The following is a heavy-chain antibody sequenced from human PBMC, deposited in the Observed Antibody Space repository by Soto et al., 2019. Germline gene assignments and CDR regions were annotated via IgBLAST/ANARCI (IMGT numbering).Heavy chain of an antibody. CDR1: GFTFSRYW. CDR2: IKEDGSEK. V-gene: IGHV3-7*03. D-gene: IGHD3-22*01. J-gene: IGHJ4*02. Sequence: GGSLRLSCAASGFTFSRYWKSCVRHAPWKGLEWEANIKEDGSEKYYVDSVKGRFTVSRDTAKYSVYLQMYSLTGDDTAVYYCAIAWAYYDNSGSSDDWGQGTPVTVSS. CDR3: AIAWAYYDNSGSSDD.